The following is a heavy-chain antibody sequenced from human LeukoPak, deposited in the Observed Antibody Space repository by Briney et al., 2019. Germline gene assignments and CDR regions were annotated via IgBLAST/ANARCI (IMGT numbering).Heavy chain of an antibody. CDR2: IYYSRNT. Sequence: PSETLSLTCAVSGGAISNYYWSRIRQPPGKGLEWIGYIYYSRNTLHNPTLRSRVTISVDMSKNQFSLRLSSVTAADTAVYYCARHADIGLIRNGFDPWGQGTLVTVSS. J-gene: IGHJ5*02. CDR1: GGAISNYY. D-gene: IGHD3/OR15-3a*01. CDR3: ARHADIGLIRNGFDP. V-gene: IGHV4-59*08.